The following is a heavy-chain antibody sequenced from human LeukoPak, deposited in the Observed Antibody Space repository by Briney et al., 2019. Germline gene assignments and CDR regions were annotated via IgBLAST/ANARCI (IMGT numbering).Heavy chain of an antibody. CDR1: GFTFSRNA. V-gene: IGHV3-23*01. CDR3: AKALMMTTVYYSGY. J-gene: IGHJ4*02. Sequence: PGGSLRLSCAASGFTFSRNAMSWVRQAPGKGLEWVSSLSGSGGDTYYADSVKGRFTISRDNSKNTVYLQMNSLRAEDTAVYYCAKALMMTTVYYSGYWGQGTLVTVSS. CDR2: LSGSGGDT. D-gene: IGHD4-17*01.